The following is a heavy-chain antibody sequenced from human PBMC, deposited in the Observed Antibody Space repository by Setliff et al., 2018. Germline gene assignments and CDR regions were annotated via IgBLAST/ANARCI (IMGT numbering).Heavy chain of an antibody. CDR3: ARHRAVAGAYYFDF. V-gene: IGHV4-38-2*01. CDR2: ISHSGSA. D-gene: IGHD6-19*01. J-gene: IGHJ4*02. Sequence: PSETLSLTCAVSGYSISSGNDWGWIRQPPGKGLEWIGSISHSGSAYYNPSLKSRVTISLDMSKNQFSLKLSSVTAADTAMYYCARHRAVAGAYYFDFWGQGTLVTVSS. CDR1: GYSISSGND.